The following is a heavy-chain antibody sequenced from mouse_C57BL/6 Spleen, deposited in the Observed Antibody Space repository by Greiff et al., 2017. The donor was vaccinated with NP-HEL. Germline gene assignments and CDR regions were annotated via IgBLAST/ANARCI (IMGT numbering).Heavy chain of an antibody. J-gene: IGHJ3*01. Sequence: VQLQQPGAELVKPGASVKVSCKASGYTFTSYWMHWVKQRPGQGLEWIGRIHPSDSDTNYNQKFKGKATLTVAKSSSTAYMQLSSLPSDDSAVYYCAIEYYGSSSWCAYWGQGTLVTVSA. V-gene: IGHV1-74*01. D-gene: IGHD1-1*01. CDR1: GYTFTSYW. CDR3: AIEYYGSSSWCAY. CDR2: IHPSDSDT.